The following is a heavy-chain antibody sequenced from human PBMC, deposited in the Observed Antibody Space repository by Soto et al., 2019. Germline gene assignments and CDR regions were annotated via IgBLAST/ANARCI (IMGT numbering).Heavy chain of an antibody. V-gene: IGHV1-18*01. Sequence: GGPLRLPWRASGFTFSSYAMHWVRQAPGKGLEWMGWISAYNGNTNYAQKLQGRVTMTTDTSTSTAYMELRSLRSDDTAVYYCARNIAVAVPVDYWGQGTLVTVSS. CDR3: ARNIAVAVPVDY. J-gene: IGHJ4*02. CDR1: GFTFSSYA. CDR2: ISAYNGNT. D-gene: IGHD6-19*01.